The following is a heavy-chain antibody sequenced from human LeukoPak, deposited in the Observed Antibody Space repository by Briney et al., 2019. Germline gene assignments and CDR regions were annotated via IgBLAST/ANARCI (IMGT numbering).Heavy chain of an antibody. CDR1: RFPFSSYS. Sequence: PGGSLRLSCAASRFPFSSYSMNWVRQAPGKGLEWVSSISSSSSYIYYADSVKGRFTISRDNAKNSLYLQMNSLRAEDTAVYYCAREKKMGGDAFDIWGQGTMVTVSS. V-gene: IGHV3-21*01. J-gene: IGHJ3*02. CDR3: AREKKMGGDAFDI. D-gene: IGHD3-16*01. CDR2: ISSSSSYI.